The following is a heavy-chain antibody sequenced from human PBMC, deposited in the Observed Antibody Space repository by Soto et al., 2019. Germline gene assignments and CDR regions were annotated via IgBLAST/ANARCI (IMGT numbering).Heavy chain of an antibody. J-gene: IGHJ4*02. Sequence: EGQLLESGGGSGQPGGSLRLSCATSGFTFSSYAMNWVRQAPGKGLEWVSAISGSGGSTNYADSVEGRFTISRDNSKNTLYLQMSSMRAEDTAVYYCARAGGIAVPGSHLDYWGQGTLVTVSS. CDR2: ISGSGGST. D-gene: IGHD6-19*01. CDR1: GFTFSSYA. CDR3: ARAGGIAVPGSHLDY. V-gene: IGHV3-23*01.